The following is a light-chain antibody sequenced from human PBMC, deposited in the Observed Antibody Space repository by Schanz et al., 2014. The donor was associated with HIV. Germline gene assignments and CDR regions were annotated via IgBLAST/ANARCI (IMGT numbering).Light chain of an antibody. Sequence: QSALTQPASVSGSPGQSITISCTGTSADVGAYNFVSWYQQHPGKAPKVIIYDVSVRPSGVPDRFSGSKSGNTASLTVSGLQAEDEADYYCSSYAGKNIFVFGTGTKLTVL. CDR3: SSYAGKNIFV. CDR1: SADVGAYNF. J-gene: IGLJ1*01. CDR2: DVS. V-gene: IGLV2-8*01.